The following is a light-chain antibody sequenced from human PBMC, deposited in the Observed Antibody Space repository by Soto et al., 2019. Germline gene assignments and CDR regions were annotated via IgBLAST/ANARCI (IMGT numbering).Light chain of an antibody. Sequence: AIQMTQSPSSLSASVGDRVTISCRASQGIGNALGWYQQKPGKPPKVLIYGASNLQSGVPPRFSGSGSATEFTLTIASLQSDDFATYYCQQYKTYPPTFGQGTKVDIK. J-gene: IGKJ1*01. CDR1: QGIGNA. CDR2: GAS. V-gene: IGKV1-6*01. CDR3: QQYKTYPPT.